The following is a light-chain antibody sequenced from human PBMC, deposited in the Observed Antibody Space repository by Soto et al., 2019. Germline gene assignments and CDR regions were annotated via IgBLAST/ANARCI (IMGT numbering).Light chain of an antibody. V-gene: IGKV3-20*01. Sequence: EVVLTLSPGTLSLNPGERATLSCRASQSLSSSYLAWYQQKPGQAPRLLIYGASIRATGIPDRFSGSGSETDFTLTISRLEPEDFALYYCQQYGSSAPITFGQGTRLEVK. CDR2: GAS. CDR3: QQYGSSAPIT. J-gene: IGKJ5*01. CDR1: QSLSSSY.